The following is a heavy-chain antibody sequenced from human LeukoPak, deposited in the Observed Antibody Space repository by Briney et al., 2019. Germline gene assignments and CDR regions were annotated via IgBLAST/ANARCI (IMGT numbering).Heavy chain of an antibody. J-gene: IGHJ5*02. Sequence: TLSLTCAVPGGSISSGGYSWSWIRQPPGKGLEWIGYIYHSGSTNYNPSLKSRVTISIDTSKNQFSLNVNSVTAADTAIYYCAIKRGLRESGWFDPWGQGALVTVSS. V-gene: IGHV4-30-2*01. CDR2: IYHSGST. D-gene: IGHD3-10*01. CDR1: GGSISSGGYS. CDR3: AIKRGLRESGWFDP.